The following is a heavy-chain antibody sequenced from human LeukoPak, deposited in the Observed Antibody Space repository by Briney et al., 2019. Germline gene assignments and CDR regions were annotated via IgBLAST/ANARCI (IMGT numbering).Heavy chain of an antibody. CDR1: GGSLSGYY. J-gene: IGHJ4*02. CDR2: INHSGST. V-gene: IGHV4-34*01. D-gene: IGHD6-19*01. Sequence: SETLSLTCAVYGGSLSGYYWSWIRQPPGKGLEWIGEINHSGSTNYNPSLKSRVTISVDTSKNQFSLKLSSVTAADTAVYYCARGAPRSGWYRRGSDYWGQGTLVTVSS. CDR3: ARGAPRSGWYRRGSDY.